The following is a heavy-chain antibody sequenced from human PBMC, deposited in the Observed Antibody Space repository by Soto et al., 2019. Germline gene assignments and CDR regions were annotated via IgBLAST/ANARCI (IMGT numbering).Heavy chain of an antibody. CDR1: GYTFTSYS. Sequence: ASVKVSCKASGYTFTSYSMPWVRQAPGQRIEWMGWINAGNGNTKYSQKFQGRVTITRDTSASTAYMELSRLRSEDTAVYYCARAGYSAGGVPAVSYKYNGMDVWGQGTTVTVSS. CDR3: ARAGYSAGGVPAVSYKYNGMDV. V-gene: IGHV1-3*01. D-gene: IGHD2-2*01. J-gene: IGHJ6*02. CDR2: INAGNGNT.